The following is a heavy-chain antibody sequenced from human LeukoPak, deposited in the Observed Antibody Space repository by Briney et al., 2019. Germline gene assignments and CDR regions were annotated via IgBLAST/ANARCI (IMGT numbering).Heavy chain of an antibody. CDR3: ASPRDCSTTSCYNDDAFDI. J-gene: IGHJ3*02. V-gene: IGHV1-69*02. Sequence: AASVKVFCKASGGTFRSYTIVWVRQAPGQGLEWMGRIIPMLDIANYAQKFQGRVTIIADKSTSTAYMELSSLRSEDTAVYYCASPRDCSTTSCYNDDAFDIWGQGTMVTVSS. CDR2: IIPMLDIA. CDR1: GGTFRSYT. D-gene: IGHD2-2*02.